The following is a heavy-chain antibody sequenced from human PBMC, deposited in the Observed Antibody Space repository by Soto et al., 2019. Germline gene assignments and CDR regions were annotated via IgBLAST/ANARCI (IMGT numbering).Heavy chain of an antibody. V-gene: IGHV3-53*02. D-gene: IGHD6-13*01. CDR1: GFTISSNY. CDR3: ARGKRGSSWLDY. Sequence: EVQLVETGGGLIQPGGSLRLSCAASGFTISSNYMNWVRQAPGKGLEWVSIIYSDGTTSYADSVKGRFTISRDNSKNTLYLQMNSLRAEDTAVYYCARGKRGSSWLDYWGQGTLVTVSS. CDR2: IYSDGTT. J-gene: IGHJ4*02.